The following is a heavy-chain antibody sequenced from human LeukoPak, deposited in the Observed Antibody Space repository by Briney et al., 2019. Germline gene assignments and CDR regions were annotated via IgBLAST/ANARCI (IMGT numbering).Heavy chain of an antibody. D-gene: IGHD6-13*01. CDR2: IKQDGSEE. CDR1: GFTFSIYW. V-gene: IGHV3-7*01. CDR3: AKDPRRYSRTGGYFDY. J-gene: IGHJ4*02. Sequence: GGSLRLSCAASGFTFSIYWMSWVRQAPGKGLEWVANIKQDGSEEYYVDSVKGRFTISRDNAKNSLYLQMNSLRAEDTAVYYCAKDPRRYSRTGGYFDYWGQGTLVTVSS.